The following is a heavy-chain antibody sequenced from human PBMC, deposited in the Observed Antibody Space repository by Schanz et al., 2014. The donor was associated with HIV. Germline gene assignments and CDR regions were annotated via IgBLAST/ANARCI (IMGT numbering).Heavy chain of an antibody. Sequence: QVQLVESGGRVVQPGRSLRLSCAASGFTFSTYGMHWVRQAPGKGLEWETFISYDGSNKYYADSVKGRFTISRDNSKNTLYLQMNSLRAEDTAVYHCAKVARWDYYNMDVWGQGTTVTVSS. CDR3: AKVARWDYYNMDV. CDR1: GFTFSTYG. J-gene: IGHJ6*02. V-gene: IGHV3-30*18. CDR2: ISYDGSNK.